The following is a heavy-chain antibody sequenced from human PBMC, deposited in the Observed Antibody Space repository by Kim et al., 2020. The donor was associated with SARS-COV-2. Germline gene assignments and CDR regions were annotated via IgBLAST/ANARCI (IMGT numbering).Heavy chain of an antibody. CDR3: ARGGYYYDSSGYYAY. D-gene: IGHD3-22*01. V-gene: IGHV1-18*01. CDR2: ISAYNGNT. J-gene: IGHJ4*02. Sequence: ASVKVSCTASGYTFTSYGISWVRQAPGQGLEWMGWISAYNGNTNYTQKLQGRVTMTTDTSTSTAYMELRSLRSDDTAVYYCARGGYYYDSSGYYAYWGQGTLVTVSS. CDR1: GYTFTSYG.